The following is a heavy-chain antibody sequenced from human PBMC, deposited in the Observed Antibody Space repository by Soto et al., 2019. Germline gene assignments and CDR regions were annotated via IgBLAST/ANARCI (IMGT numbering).Heavy chain of an antibody. V-gene: IGHV3-23*01. D-gene: IGHD3-10*01. CDR1: GFTFNSHV. J-gene: IGHJ6*02. CDR3: AKWGQVFMTMVPYSYGMDV. CDR2: ISASGATT. Sequence: EVQLLESGGGVVQPGGSLRLSCVVSGFTFNSHVMSWVRQAPGKGLEWVSVISASGATTYYADSVKGRFTISRDNSKNTHYLKMNSLRGEDTAVYHCAKWGQVFMTMVPYSYGMDVWGQGTTVTVSS.